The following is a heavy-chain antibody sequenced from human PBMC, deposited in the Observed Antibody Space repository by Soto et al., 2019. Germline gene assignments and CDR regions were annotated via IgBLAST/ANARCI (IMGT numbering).Heavy chain of an antibody. CDR2: ISSSSSTI. D-gene: IGHD2-15*01. V-gene: IGHV3-48*01. CDR3: ARHTIYCSGGSCSFQNWFDP. J-gene: IGHJ5*02. CDR1: GFTFSSYS. Sequence: GGSLRLSCAASGFTFSSYSMNWVRQAPGKGLEWVSYISSSSSTIYYADSVKGRFTISRDNAKNSLYLQMNSLRAEDTAIYYCARHTIYCSGGSCSFQNWFDPWGQGTLVTVSS.